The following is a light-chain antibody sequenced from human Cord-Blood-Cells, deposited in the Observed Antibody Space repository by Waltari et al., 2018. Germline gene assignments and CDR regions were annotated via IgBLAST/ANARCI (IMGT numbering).Light chain of an antibody. J-gene: IGLJ2*01. CDR1: SSNIGAGYD. Sequence: QSVLTQPPSVSGAPGQRVTISCTGSSSNIGAGYDVHWYQQLPGTAPKLPIYGNSHRPSGVPDRFSGSKSGASASLAITGLQAEDEADYYCQSYDSSLRDVVFGGGTKLTVL. CDR2: GNS. CDR3: QSYDSSLRDVV. V-gene: IGLV1-40*01.